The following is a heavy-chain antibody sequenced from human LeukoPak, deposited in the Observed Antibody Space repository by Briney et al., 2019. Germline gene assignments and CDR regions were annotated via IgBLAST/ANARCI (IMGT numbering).Heavy chain of an antibody. J-gene: IGHJ5*02. V-gene: IGHV1-8*01. CDR3: ARGYTYYDFWSGYYDNWFDP. Sequence: ASVKVSCKAPGYTFTSYDINWVRQATGQGLEWMGWMNPNSGNTGYAQKFQGRVTMTRNTSISTAYMELSSLRSEDTAVYYCARGYTYYDFWSGYYDNWFDPWGQGTLVTVSS. CDR1: GYTFTSYD. CDR2: MNPNSGNT. D-gene: IGHD3-3*01.